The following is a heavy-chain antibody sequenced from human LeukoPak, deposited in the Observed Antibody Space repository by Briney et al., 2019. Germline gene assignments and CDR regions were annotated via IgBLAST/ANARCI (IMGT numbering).Heavy chain of an antibody. D-gene: IGHD1-7*01. CDR3: ARHVGWKYSNWFDP. Sequence: SETLSLTCTVSGVSITSYYWSWIRQPAGKGLEWIGRIYTSGSTNYNPSLKSRVTMSVDTSKNQFSLKLSSVTAADTAVYYCARHVGWKYSNWFDPWGQGTLVTVSS. V-gene: IGHV4-4*07. CDR2: IYTSGST. CDR1: GVSITSYY. J-gene: IGHJ5*02.